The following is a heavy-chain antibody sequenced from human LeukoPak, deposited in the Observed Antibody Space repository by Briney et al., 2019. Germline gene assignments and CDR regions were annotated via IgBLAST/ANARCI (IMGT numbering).Heavy chain of an antibody. J-gene: IGHJ4*02. CDR1: GGSFSGYY. CDR3: ARVGYSGYDNRGSFDY. V-gene: IGHV4-34*01. Sequence: SETLSLTCAVYGGSFSGYYWSWIRQPPGKGLEWIGEINHSGSTNHNPSLKSRVTISVDTSKNQFSLKLSSVTAADTAVYYCARVGYSGYDNRGSFDYWGQGTLVTVSS. CDR2: INHSGST. D-gene: IGHD5-12*01.